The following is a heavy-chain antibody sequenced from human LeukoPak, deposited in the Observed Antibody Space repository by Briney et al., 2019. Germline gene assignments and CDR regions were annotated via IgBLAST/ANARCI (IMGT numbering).Heavy chain of an antibody. J-gene: IGHJ5*02. V-gene: IGHV3-64D*06. D-gene: IGHD2-2*01. Sequence: AGRTLRLSRSASRLTLHRYAMHWVRQAPGKGLEYVSANSSHWGSTYYADSVKRRFTISRHNSKNTLYLEMSSLRAEDTAVYYCVKGFGYCSSTSCYGNWFDPWGQGTLVTVSS. CDR3: VKGFGYCSSTSCYGNWFDP. CDR2: NSSHWGST. CDR1: RLTLHRYA.